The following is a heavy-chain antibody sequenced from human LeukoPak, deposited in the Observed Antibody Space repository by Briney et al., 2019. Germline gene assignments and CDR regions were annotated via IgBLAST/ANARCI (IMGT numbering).Heavy chain of an antibody. J-gene: IGHJ4*02. Sequence: GGSLRLSCAASGFTFINAWMSWVRQAPGKGLEWVGRIKSRADGGTTDYAAPVKGRFSISRDDPKHTLYLQMNSLKTEDTALYYCTTERYYALAYWGQGTLVTVSS. CDR2: IKSRADGGTT. CDR1: GFTFINAW. D-gene: IGHD2-2*01. CDR3: TTERYYALAY. V-gene: IGHV3-15*01.